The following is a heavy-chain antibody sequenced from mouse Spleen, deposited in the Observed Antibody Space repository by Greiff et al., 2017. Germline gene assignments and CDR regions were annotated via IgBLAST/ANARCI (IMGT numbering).Heavy chain of an antibody. CDR3: ARSGYYGRYWYFDV. D-gene: IGHD1-2*01. J-gene: IGHJ1*01. V-gene: IGHV1S132*01. Sequence: QVQLKESGAELVKPGASVKLSCKTSGYTFTSYWIQWVKQRPGQGLGWIGEIFPGTGTTYYNEKFKGKATLTIDTSSSTAYMQLSSLTSEDSAVYFCARSGYYGRYWYFDVWGAGTTVTVSS. CDR2: IFPGTGTT. CDR1: GYTFTSYW.